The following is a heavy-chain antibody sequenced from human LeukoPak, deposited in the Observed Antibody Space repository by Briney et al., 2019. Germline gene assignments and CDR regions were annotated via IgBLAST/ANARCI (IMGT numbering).Heavy chain of an antibody. J-gene: IGHJ2*01. D-gene: IGHD3-10*01. CDR2: IYYNGST. V-gene: IGHV4-59*01. CDR3: ARDLYASGNYRSYWYFDL. CDR1: GGSISSYY. Sequence: SQTLSLTCTVSGGSISSYYWSWIRQPPGKGLEWIGYIYYNGSTNYNPSLKSRVTISVDTSKKQFSLKLNSVTAADTAVYYCARDLYASGNYRSYWYFDLWGRGTLVTVSS.